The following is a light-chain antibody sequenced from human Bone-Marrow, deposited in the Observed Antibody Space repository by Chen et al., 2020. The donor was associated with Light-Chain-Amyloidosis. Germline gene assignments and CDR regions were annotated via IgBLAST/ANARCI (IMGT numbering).Light chain of an antibody. Sequence: QSALTQPASVSGSPGQSITISCTGTSGDVGTYNYVSCYQQHPGNAPKVMIYAVSNRPSGVSNRFSGSTSGNTASLTISGLQDEDEADYYCSSVTSSSSYVFGPGTKVTVL. CDR3: SSVTSSSSYV. V-gene: IGLV2-14*01. CDR1: SGDVGTYNY. J-gene: IGLJ1*01. CDR2: AVS.